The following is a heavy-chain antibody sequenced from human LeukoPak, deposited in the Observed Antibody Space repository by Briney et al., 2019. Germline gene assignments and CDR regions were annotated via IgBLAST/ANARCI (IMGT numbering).Heavy chain of an antibody. Sequence: PSQTLSLTCTVSGGSISTSGYYSGGYYWSWIRQHPGKGLEWIGYIHYSGTTYYNPSLKSRVTISVDTSENQFSLKLNSVTAAATAVYYCARVRPGYYYMDVWGKGTTVTVSS. CDR2: IHYSGTT. CDR1: GGSISTSGYYSGGYY. J-gene: IGHJ6*03. CDR3: ARVRPGYYYMDV. V-gene: IGHV4-31*03.